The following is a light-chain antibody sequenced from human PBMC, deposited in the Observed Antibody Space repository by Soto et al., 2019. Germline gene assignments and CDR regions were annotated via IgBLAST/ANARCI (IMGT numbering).Light chain of an antibody. CDR2: AAS. CDR3: QQLNRYPS. V-gene: IGKV1-9*01. CDR1: QGISSY. J-gene: IGKJ4*01. Sequence: IQLTQSPPSLSASVGDRVTITCRASQGISSYLAWYQQKPGKAPKLLIYAASTLQSGVPSRFSGSGSGTDFTLTISSLQPEDFATYYCQQLNRYPSFGGGTKVDIK.